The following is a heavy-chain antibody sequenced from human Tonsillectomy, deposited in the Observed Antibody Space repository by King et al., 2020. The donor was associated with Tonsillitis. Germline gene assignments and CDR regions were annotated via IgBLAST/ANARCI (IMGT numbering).Heavy chain of an antibody. J-gene: IGHJ4*02. Sequence: VQLVESGGGVVQPGRSLRLSCVASGFTFSSYGMHWVRQAPGKGLEWVAVIWYDGSNKYYADSVKGRLTISRDNSKNTLYLQMNSLRAEDTAVYYCVRDNYDTSGYYYQVNYWGQGTLVTVSS. CDR3: VRDNYDTSGYYYQVNY. V-gene: IGHV3-33*01. CDR2: IWYDGSNK. CDR1: GFTFSSYG. D-gene: IGHD3-22*01.